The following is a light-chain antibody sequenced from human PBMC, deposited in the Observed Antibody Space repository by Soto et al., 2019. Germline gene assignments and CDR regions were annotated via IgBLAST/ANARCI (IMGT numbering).Light chain of an antibody. CDR3: QQYNNYWT. J-gene: IGKJ1*01. CDR1: QSISSW. V-gene: IGKV1-5*01. CDR2: DAS. Sequence: DIKMTQSPSTISASVGDIVTITCRASQSISSWLAWYQQKPGKAPKLLIYDASSLESGVPSRFSGSGSATEFTLTISSLQPDDFATYYCQQYNNYWTFGQGPRWIS.